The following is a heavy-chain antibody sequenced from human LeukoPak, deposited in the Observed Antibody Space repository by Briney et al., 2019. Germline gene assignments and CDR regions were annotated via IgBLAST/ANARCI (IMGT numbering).Heavy chain of an antibody. CDR3: AKGKDTLNPYWYFDV. CDR2: INWSGVST. V-gene: IGHV3-20*04. CDR1: GLTVTSSY. J-gene: IGHJ2*01. Sequence: GGSLRLSCAASGLTVTSSYMHWVRQAPGKGLEWVSGINWSGVSTGYADSVKGRFTISRDNTKNSLFLQLNSLRAEDTAFYYCAKGKDTLNPYWYFDVWGRGTLVSVSS. D-gene: IGHD5-18*01.